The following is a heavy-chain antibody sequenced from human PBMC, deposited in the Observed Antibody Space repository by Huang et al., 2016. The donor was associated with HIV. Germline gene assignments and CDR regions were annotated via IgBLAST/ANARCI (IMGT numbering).Heavy chain of an antibody. J-gene: IGHJ4*02. V-gene: IGHV1-69*13. CDR1: GGALSEYA. D-gene: IGHD3-16*02. CDR2: IIPIFGTA. Sequence: QVQLVQSGPEVKKPGSSVTVSCEASGGALSEYAFNWVRQAPRNGVGWMGGIIPIFGTAKYAQKFEGRLTIAADESTNTGYMELSGLEFEDTAVYYCARERGGWGTYRFTGNDYWGQGTLVTVSS. CDR3: ARERGGWGTYRFTGNDY.